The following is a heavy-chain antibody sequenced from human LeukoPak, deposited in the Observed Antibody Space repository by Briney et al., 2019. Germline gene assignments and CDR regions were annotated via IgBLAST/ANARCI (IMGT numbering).Heavy chain of an antibody. Sequence: ASVKVSFKASGYTFTGYYMNWVRQAPGQGLEWMGWINSDSGFTKYAQNFQGRVTMTRDTSITTVYMDLTRLTSDDTAVYYCARNFDMKGFDPWGQGTLVTVSS. J-gene: IGHJ5*02. V-gene: IGHV1-2*02. CDR1: GYTFTGYY. D-gene: IGHD3-9*01. CDR3: ARNFDMKGFDP. CDR2: INSDSGFT.